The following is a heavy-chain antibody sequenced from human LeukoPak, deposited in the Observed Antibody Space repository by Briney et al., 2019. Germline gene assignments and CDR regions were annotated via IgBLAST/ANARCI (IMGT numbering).Heavy chain of an antibody. CDR3: ARYCSGGSCYQLMERQGY. Sequence: PGGSLRLSCAASGFTFSSYSMNWVRQAPGKGLEWVSSISSSSSYIYYANSVKGRFTISRDNAKNSLYLQMNSLRAEDTAVYYCARYCSGGSCYQLMERQGYWGQGTLVTVSS. V-gene: IGHV3-21*01. CDR1: GFTFSSYS. CDR2: ISSSSSYI. D-gene: IGHD2-15*01. J-gene: IGHJ4*02.